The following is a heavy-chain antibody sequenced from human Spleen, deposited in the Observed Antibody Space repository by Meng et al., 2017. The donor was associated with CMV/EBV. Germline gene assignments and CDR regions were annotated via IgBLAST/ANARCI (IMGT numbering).Heavy chain of an antibody. CDR1: GFTVSSNY. Sequence: GESLKISCAASGFTVSSNYMSWVRQAPGKGLEWVSVIYSGGSSTYYADSVKGRFTISRDNSKNTLYLQMNSLRAEDTAVYYCAKRAVQLSDYFDYWGQGTLVTVSS. CDR2: IYSGGSST. D-gene: IGHD5-18*01. V-gene: IGHV3-23*03. J-gene: IGHJ4*02. CDR3: AKRAVQLSDYFDY.